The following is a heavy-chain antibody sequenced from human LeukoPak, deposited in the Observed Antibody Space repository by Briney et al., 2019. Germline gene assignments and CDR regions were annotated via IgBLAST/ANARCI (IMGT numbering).Heavy chain of an antibody. D-gene: IGHD1-26*01. V-gene: IGHV4-59*08. CDR3: ARNANRGSTYDY. CDR2: IYHSGST. CDR1: GGSISSYY. J-gene: IGHJ4*02. Sequence: SETLSLTCTVSGGSISSYYWSWIRQPPGKGLEWIGSIYHSGSTYYNPSLKSRVTISVDTSKNQFSLKLSSVTAADTAVYYCARNANRGSTYDYWGQGTLVTVSS.